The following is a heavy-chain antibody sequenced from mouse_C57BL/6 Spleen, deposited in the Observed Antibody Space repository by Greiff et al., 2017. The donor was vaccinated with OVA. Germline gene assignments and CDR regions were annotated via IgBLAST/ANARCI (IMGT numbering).Heavy chain of an antibody. CDR2: ISSGSSTI. CDR3: ARGELGRAMDY. CDR1: GFTFSDYG. D-gene: IGHD4-1*01. J-gene: IGHJ4*01. Sequence: VQLKESGGGLVKPGGSLKLSCAASGFTFSDYGMHWVRQAPEKGLEWVAYISSGSSTIYYADTVKGRFTISRDNAKNTLFLQMTSLRSEDTAMYYCARGELGRAMDYWGQGTSVTVSS. V-gene: IGHV5-17*01.